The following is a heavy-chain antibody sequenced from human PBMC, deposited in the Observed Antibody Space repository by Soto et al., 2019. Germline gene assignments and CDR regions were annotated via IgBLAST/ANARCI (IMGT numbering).Heavy chain of an antibody. CDR1: GFTFSSYA. V-gene: IGHV3-23*01. CDR3: AKDRALSLNYYDSSGSDAY. D-gene: IGHD3-22*01. CDR2: ISGSGGST. J-gene: IGHJ4*02. Sequence: GGSLRLSCAASGFTFSSYAMSWVRQAPGKGLEWVSAISGSGGSTYYADSVKGRFTISRDNSKNTLYLQMNSLRAEDTAVYYCAKDRALSLNYYDSSGSDAYWGQGTLVTVSS.